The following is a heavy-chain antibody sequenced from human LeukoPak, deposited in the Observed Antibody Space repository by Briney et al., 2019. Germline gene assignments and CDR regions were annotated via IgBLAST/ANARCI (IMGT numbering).Heavy chain of an antibody. J-gene: IGHJ3*02. Sequence: PSETLSLTCNVSRGSISSGGHYWSWIRQRPGKGLGWMGYTYFTGSTYNPSLQSRLIISADTSMTQFSLRLRSVTAADTAVYYCAREGYDILTGYLRDAFDIWGQGTMVTVSS. CDR2: TYFTGST. CDR3: AREGYDILTGYLRDAFDI. D-gene: IGHD3-9*01. CDR1: RGSISSGGHY. V-gene: IGHV4-31*03.